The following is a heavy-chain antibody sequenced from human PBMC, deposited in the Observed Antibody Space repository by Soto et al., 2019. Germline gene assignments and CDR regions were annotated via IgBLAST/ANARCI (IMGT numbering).Heavy chain of an antibody. Sequence: QVQLVQSGAEVKKPGSSVRVSCKASGDTFNFYSINWVRQAPGLGLEWMGRINPILSMSNYAQRFQGRVTXTXDXXPSTAYMELSSLRSEDTAMYYCASSYGSGYRAFDSWGQGALVTVSS. CDR1: GDTFNFYS. J-gene: IGHJ4*02. V-gene: IGHV1-69*02. D-gene: IGHD3-10*01. CDR3: ASSYGSGYRAFDS. CDR2: INPILSMS.